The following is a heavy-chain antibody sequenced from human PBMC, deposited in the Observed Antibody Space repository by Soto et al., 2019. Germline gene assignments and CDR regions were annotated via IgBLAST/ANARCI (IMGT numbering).Heavy chain of an antibody. CDR1: GGSISSGGYA. V-gene: IGHV4-30-2*03. CDR3: ARHSYYYGSTYGCWLDP. CDR2: IYHSGST. J-gene: IGHJ5*02. Sequence: SETLSLTCAVSGGSISSGGYAWSRIRQPPGKGLEWIGYIYHSGSTYYNPSLKSRVTISVDTSKNQFSLKLSSVTAADTAVYYCARHSYYYGSTYGCWLDPWGQGTLVTVSS. D-gene: IGHD3-10*01.